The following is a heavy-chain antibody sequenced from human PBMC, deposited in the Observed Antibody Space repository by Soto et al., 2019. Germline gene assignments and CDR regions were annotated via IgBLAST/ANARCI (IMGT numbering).Heavy chain of an antibody. D-gene: IGHD3-9*01. CDR3: AKIAPGVYDILTGYLGY. V-gene: IGHV3-23*01. Sequence: GGSLRLSCAASGFTFSSYAMSWVRQAPGKGLEWVSAISGSGGSTYYADSVKGRFTISRDNSKNTLYLQMNSLRAEDTAVYYCAKIAPGVYDILTGYLGYWGQGTLVTVSS. CDR1: GFTFSSYA. CDR2: ISGSGGST. J-gene: IGHJ4*02.